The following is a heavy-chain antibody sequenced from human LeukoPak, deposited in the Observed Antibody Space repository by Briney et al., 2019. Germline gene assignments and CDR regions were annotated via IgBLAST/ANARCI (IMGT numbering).Heavy chain of an antibody. Sequence: SETLSLTCTVSGDSISSYYWSWIRQPAGKGLEWIGRIYTSGSTNYNPSLKSRVTISVDTSKNQFSLKLISVTAADTAVYFCAGTGDGEFEYWGQGSLVTVSS. D-gene: IGHD7-27*01. V-gene: IGHV4-4*07. CDR2: IYTSGST. CDR1: GDSISSYY. CDR3: AGTGDGEFEY. J-gene: IGHJ4*02.